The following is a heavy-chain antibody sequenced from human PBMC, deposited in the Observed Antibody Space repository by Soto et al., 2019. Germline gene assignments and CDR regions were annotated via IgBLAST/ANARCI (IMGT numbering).Heavy chain of an antibody. D-gene: IGHD3-3*01. V-gene: IGHV4-34*01. CDR2: INHSGSP. J-gene: IGHJ6*01. CDR1: GSLPVGSLSTYF. CDR3: ERARFSQWSQDYYGMDV. Sequence: SETLSLTCGLSGSLPVGSLSTYFWTWIRQPPGKGLEWIGEINHSGSPNYSPSLRGRVTISLDTSKKQFSLNLSSVTAADTAVYFCERARFSQWSQDYYGMDVWGQGTTVTVS.